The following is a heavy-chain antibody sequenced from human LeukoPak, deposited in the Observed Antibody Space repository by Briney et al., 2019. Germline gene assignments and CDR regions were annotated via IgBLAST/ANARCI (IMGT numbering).Heavy chain of an antibody. D-gene: IGHD3-9*01. CDR3: ARDSEYDILTGYYIDY. V-gene: IGHV3-21*01. CDR2: ISSSSSYI. J-gene: IGHJ4*02. CDR1: GFTFSSYS. Sequence: PGGSLRLSCAASGFTFSSYSMNWVRQAPGKGLEWVSSISSSSSYIYYADPVKGRFTISRDNAKNSLYLQMNSLRAEDTAVYYCARDSEYDILTGYYIDYWGQGTLVTVSS.